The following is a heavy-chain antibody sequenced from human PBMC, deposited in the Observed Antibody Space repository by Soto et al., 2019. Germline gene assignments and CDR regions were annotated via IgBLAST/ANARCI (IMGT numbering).Heavy chain of an antibody. J-gene: IGHJ3*02. D-gene: IGHD4-4*01. Sequence: PGGSLRLACAASGFTFSSYAMSWVRQAPGKGLEWVSAISGSGVGTYYEDSVKGRFAVSRDNSKSKLYLQMNSLRDEDTAVYYCAKVPTGEMATVFQAFDIWGQGTMVTVSS. CDR2: ISGSGVGT. CDR1: GFTFSSYA. V-gene: IGHV3-23*01. CDR3: AKVPTGEMATVFQAFDI.